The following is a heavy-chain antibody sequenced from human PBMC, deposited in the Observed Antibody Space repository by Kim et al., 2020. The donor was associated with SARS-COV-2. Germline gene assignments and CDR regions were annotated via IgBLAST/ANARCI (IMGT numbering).Heavy chain of an antibody. V-gene: IGHV3-72*01. CDR1: GFALSDHY. J-gene: IGHJ3*02. CDR2: SGNRADGYTT. Sequence: GGSLRLSCAATGFALSDHYIHWFRHSPGKGLEGVGRSGNRADGYTTEYAASVRDRFTISRDDSKNQLYLQMNSLKSEDSAVYYCSRGYSGVAIYAFDIWGQGTKVTVS. D-gene: IGHD5-12*01. CDR3: SRGYSGVAIYAFDI.